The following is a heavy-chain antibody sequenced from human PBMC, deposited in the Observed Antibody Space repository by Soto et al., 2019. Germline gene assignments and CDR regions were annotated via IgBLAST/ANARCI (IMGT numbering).Heavy chain of an antibody. CDR2: INPNSGGT. Sequence: QVQLVQSGAEVKKPGASVKVSCKASGYTFTGYYMHWVRQAPGQGLEWMGWINPNSGGTKYAQKFQGRVTMTRDTSISTAYMELSRLRSDDTAVYYCARGTTVVTRGYYYYGMDVWGQGTTVTVSS. J-gene: IGHJ6*02. CDR3: ARGTTVVTRGYYYYGMDV. CDR1: GYTFTGYY. V-gene: IGHV1-2*02. D-gene: IGHD4-17*01.